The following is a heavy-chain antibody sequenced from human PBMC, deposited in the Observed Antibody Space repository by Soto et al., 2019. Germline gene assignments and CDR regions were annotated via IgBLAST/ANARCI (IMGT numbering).Heavy chain of an antibody. V-gene: IGHV4-59*01. CDR1: GGSISRYY. CDR3: ASGIAVAGNWFDP. D-gene: IGHD6-13*01. J-gene: IGHJ5*02. Sequence: PSETLSLTCIVSGGSISRYYWTWIRQPPGKGLEWIGYIYYSGSTNYNPSLKSRLTISVDTSKKQFSLRLRSVTAADTAVYYCASGIAVAGNWFDPWGNGTLVTVSS. CDR2: IYYSGST.